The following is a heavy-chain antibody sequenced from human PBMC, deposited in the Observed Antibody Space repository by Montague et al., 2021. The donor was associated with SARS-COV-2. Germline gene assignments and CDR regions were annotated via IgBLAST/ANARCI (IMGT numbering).Heavy chain of an antibody. CDR2: ICPSGST. J-gene: IGHJ4*02. V-gene: IGHV4-34*01. CDR1: GGSFSGYH. D-gene: IGHD3-22*01. CDR3: ARGLIDITMMVVVFTGASLYFDS. Sequence: SETLSLTCGVSGGSFSGYHWSWIRQPPGKGLEWIGEICPSGSTNYNPSLKSRVTISLDTSKNQFSLKLTSVAAADTAVYYCARGLIDITMMVVVFTGASLYFDSWSQGTLVTVSS.